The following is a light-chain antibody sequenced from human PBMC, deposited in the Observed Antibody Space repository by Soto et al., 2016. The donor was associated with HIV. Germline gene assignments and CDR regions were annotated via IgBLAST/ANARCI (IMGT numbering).Light chain of an antibody. CDR2: QDD. CDR3: QAWDNNIEV. J-gene: IGLJ1*01. CDR1: KLGDKY. V-gene: IGLV3-1*01. Sequence: SYELTQPPSVSVSPGQTAKIACSGEKLGDKYTSWYRQRPGQSPVLVIYQDDKRPSGIPERFSGSNSGNIAILTISGTQAMDEADYYCQAWDNNIEVFGSGTKVTVL.